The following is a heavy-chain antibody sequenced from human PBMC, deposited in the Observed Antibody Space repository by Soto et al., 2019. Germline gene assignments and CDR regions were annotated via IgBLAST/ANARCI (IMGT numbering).Heavy chain of an antibody. D-gene: IGHD1-1*01. J-gene: IGHJ4*02. CDR2: IWSDGNNR. Sequence: QVQLVESGGGVVQPGRSLRLSCAASGFMFSNHGMHWVRQAPGKGLEWVAVIWSDGNNRYYADSVKGRFTISRDNSKKTVYLKMNSLRAEDTDVYYCVRGDNWNDEASDYWGQGTLVTVSS. CDR3: VRGDNWNDEASDY. CDR1: GFMFSNHG. V-gene: IGHV3-33*01.